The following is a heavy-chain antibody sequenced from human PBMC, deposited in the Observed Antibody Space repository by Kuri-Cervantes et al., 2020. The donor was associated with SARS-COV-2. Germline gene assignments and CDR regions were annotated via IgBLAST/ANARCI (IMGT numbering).Heavy chain of an antibody. D-gene: IGHD1-26*01. CDR1: GGSISSSSYY. CDR2: IYYSWST. V-gene: IGHV4-39*01. Sequence: SETLSLTCTVSGGSISSSSYYWVWNRQHPGKGLVWIGSIYYSWSTYYNPSLKSRVTISVDTSKNQFSLKLSSVTAADTAVYYCARRGGSAFDYWGQGTLVTVSS. J-gene: IGHJ4*02. CDR3: ARRGGSAFDY.